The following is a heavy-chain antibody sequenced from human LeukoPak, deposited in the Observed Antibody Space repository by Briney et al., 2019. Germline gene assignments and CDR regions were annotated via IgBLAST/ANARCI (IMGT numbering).Heavy chain of an antibody. V-gene: IGHV1-69*13. J-gene: IGHJ3*02. Sequence: VASVKVSCKASGYTFTSYGISWVRQAPGQGLEWMGGIIPIFGTANYAQKFQGRVTITADESTSTAYMELSSLRSEDTAVYYCARSYDSSGYYGGRRAFDIWGQGTMVTVSS. CDR2: IIPIFGTA. D-gene: IGHD3-22*01. CDR1: GYTFTSYG. CDR3: ARSYDSSGYYGGRRAFDI.